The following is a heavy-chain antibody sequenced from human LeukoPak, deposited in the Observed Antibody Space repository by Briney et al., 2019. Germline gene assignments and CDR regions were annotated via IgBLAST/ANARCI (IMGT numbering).Heavy chain of an antibody. CDR1: GYTFTSYG. CDR2: ISAYNGNT. CDR3: ARCPTTSGGSGYSYFDY. V-gene: IGHV1-18*04. D-gene: IGHD2-15*01. Sequence: ASVKVSCKASGYTFTSYGISWVRQAPGQGLEWMGWISAYNGNTNYAQKLQGRVTMTTDTSTSTAYMELRSLRSDDTAVYYCARCPTTSGGSGYSYFDYWGQGTLVTVSS. J-gene: IGHJ4*02.